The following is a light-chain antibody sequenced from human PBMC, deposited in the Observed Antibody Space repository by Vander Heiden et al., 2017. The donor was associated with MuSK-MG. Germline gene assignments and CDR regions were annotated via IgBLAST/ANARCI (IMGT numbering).Light chain of an antibody. CDR3: AAWDDSLNAVV. CDR2: RNN. V-gene: IGLV1-44*01. Sequence: QSVLTQPPSASGTPGQRVTISCSGSSSNIGSNTVNWYQQLPGTAPKLLIYRNNQRPSGVPDRFSGSKSGTSASLAISGLQSEDEADYYCAAWDDSLNAVVCGGGTKLTGL. CDR1: SSNIGSNT. J-gene: IGLJ3*02.